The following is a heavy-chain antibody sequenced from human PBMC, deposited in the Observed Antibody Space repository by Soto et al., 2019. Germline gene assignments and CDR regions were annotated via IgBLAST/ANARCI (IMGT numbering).Heavy chain of an antibody. V-gene: IGHV3-33*01. D-gene: IGHD1-26*01. CDR1: GFIFSSFG. CDR2: IWNDGSNT. J-gene: IGHJ4*02. CDR3: EREGLSGSQPEFDK. Sequence: QVQLVESGGGVVQPGRSLRLSCGVSGFIFSSFGMHWVRQAPGKGLEWVGFIWNDGSNTDYVDAMKGRFTISRDNSKNTLYLHLNSLRDEDTAVYYCEREGLSGSQPEFDKWGQGTLVTVSS.